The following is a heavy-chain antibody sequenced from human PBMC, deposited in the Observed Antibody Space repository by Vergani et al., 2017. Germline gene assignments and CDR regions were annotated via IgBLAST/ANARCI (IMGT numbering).Heavy chain of an antibody. CDR2: ISYDGTEK. V-gene: IGHV3-30*03. CDR3: ERVMVRSTVAFDI. Sequence: VQLVESGGGLVKPGGSLRLSCAASGFTFSSYSMNWVRQAPGKGLEWVGVISYDGTEKKYADSVNGRFTISRDNSKKMMSLQMNSLRVEDTAVYFCERVMVRSTVAFDIWGQGRMVIVSS. D-gene: IGHD3-10*01. CDR1: GFTFSSYS. J-gene: IGHJ3*02.